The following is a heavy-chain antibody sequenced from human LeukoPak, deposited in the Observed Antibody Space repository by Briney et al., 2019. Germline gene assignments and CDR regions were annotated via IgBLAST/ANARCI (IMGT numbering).Heavy chain of an antibody. CDR3: ARVLEYQLYHYYYGMDV. Sequence: SSETLSLTCTVSGGSISSSSYYWGWIRQPPGKGLEWIGSIYYSGSTYYNPSLKSRVTISVGTSKNQFSLKLSSVTAADTAVYYCARVLEYQLYHYYYGMDVWGQGTTVTVSS. D-gene: IGHD2-2*01. J-gene: IGHJ6*02. CDR2: IYYSGST. CDR1: GGSISSSSYY. V-gene: IGHV4-39*01.